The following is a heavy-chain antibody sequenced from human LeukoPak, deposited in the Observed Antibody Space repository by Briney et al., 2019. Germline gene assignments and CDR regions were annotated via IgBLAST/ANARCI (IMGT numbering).Heavy chain of an antibody. J-gene: IGHJ4*02. CDR1: GGSFSGYY. D-gene: IGHD6-25*01. CDR3: ARGRRSSGQRLDY. Sequence: SETLSLTCAVYGGSFSGYYWSWIRQPPGKRLEWIGEINHSGSTNYNPSLKSRVSISVDTSKNQFSLKLNSVTAADTAVYYCARGRRSSGQRLDYWGQGTLVTVSS. V-gene: IGHV4-34*01. CDR2: INHSGST.